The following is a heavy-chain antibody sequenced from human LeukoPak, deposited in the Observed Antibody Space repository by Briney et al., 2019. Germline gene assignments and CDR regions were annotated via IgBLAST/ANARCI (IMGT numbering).Heavy chain of an antibody. CDR1: GYTFTGYH. V-gene: IGHV1-2*06. Sequence: ASVTVSCKASGYTFTGYHIHWVRQAPGQGLEWMGRINPYSGDTNFAQQFQGRVTMTRDTSITTAYMDLSSLTPDDTAVYFCARDQGSLTRSWYTGYWGQGTQVTVSS. D-gene: IGHD6-13*01. CDR3: ARDQGSLTRSWYTGY. J-gene: IGHJ4*02. CDR2: INPYSGDT.